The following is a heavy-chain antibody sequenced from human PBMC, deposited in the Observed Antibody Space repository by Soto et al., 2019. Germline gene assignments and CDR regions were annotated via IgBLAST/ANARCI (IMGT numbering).Heavy chain of an antibody. CDR2: ISGSGGST. Sequence: GGSLRLSCAASGFTFSSYAMSWVRKAPGKGLEWVSAISGSGGSTYYADSVKGRFTISRDNSKNTLYLQMNSLRAEDTAVYYCAKDYCSGGSCYSAFDIWGQGTMVTVSS. CDR3: AKDYCSGGSCYSAFDI. V-gene: IGHV3-23*01. D-gene: IGHD2-15*01. CDR1: GFTFSSYA. J-gene: IGHJ3*02.